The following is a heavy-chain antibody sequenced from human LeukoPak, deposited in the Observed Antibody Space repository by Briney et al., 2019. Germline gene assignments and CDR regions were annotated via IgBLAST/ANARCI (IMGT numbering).Heavy chain of an antibody. Sequence: GESLKISCKTSGYSFTSYWIGWVRQMPGKGLEWMGAIYPGDSDTRYSPSFQAQVTISADKSRSTAYLQWTGLEASATARFYCARPLPMITVPRDAFDIWGQGTMVTVSS. D-gene: IGHD3-16*01. CDR1: GYSFTSYW. J-gene: IGHJ3*02. V-gene: IGHV5-51*01. CDR3: ARPLPMITVPRDAFDI. CDR2: IYPGDSDT.